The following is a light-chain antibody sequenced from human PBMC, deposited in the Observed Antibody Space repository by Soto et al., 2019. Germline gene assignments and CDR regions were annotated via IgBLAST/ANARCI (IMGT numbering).Light chain of an antibody. CDR2: GAS. Sequence: EIVMTQSPATLSVSPGERATLSCRASQSVSNNSAWYQQKPGRAPRLLISGASTRATGIPDRFSGSGSGTDFTLTISSLQSEDSAVYYCQQYNKWPPITFGQGTRVEIK. CDR1: QSVSNN. V-gene: IGKV3-15*01. CDR3: QQYNKWPPIT. J-gene: IGKJ5*01.